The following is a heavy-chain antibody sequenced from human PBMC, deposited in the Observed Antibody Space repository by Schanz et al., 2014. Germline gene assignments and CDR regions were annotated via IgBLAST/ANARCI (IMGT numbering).Heavy chain of an antibody. CDR1: GFTFSTFA. J-gene: IGHJ4*02. V-gene: IGHV3-64D*06. CDR2: ISNNGDST. Sequence: EVQLVESGGDLVQPGGSLRLSCSASGFTFSTFAMHWVRQAPGKGLEYISAISNNGDSTYYADSVKGRFTISRDNSKNTLFLQMSSLRAEDTAVYYCARKVVATIGGYYDNWGQGTLVIVSS. CDR3: ARKVVATIGGYYDN. D-gene: IGHD5-12*01.